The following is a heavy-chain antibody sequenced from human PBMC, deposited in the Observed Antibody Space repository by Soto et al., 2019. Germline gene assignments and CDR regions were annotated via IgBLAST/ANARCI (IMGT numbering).Heavy chain of an antibody. V-gene: IGHV4-31*03. CDR1: GGSISSGGYY. J-gene: IGHJ4*02. CDR2: IYYSGST. CDR3: ARDRMEDSGYDPGYYFDY. Sequence: SETLSLTCTVSGGSISSGGYYWSWIRQHPGKGLEWIGYIYYSGSTYYNPSLKSRVTISVDTSKNQFSLKLSSVTAADTAVYYCARDRMEDSGYDPGYYFDYWGQGTLVTVSS. D-gene: IGHD5-12*01.